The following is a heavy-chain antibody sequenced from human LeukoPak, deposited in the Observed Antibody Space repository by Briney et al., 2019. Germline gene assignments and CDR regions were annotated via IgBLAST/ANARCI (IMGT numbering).Heavy chain of an antibody. V-gene: IGHV3-11*01. CDR2: TSGSGSDL. Sequence: GGSLRLSCVACGFTFSDYYMSWIRQAPGRGLEWVSDTSGSGSDLYYADSVKGRFTISRDNAKNSLYLQMNSLRAEDTAVYYCARSVGYYYTMDVWGQGTTVTVSS. D-gene: IGHD2-15*01. CDR3: ARSVGYYYTMDV. CDR1: GFTFSDYY. J-gene: IGHJ6*02.